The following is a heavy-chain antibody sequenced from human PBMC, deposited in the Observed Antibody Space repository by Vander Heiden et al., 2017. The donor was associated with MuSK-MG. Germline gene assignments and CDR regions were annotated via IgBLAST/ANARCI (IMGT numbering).Heavy chain of an antibody. CDR2: MTWDGRNT. V-gene: IGHV3-43*01. CDR1: GFTFDDYM. D-gene: IGHD3-9*01. J-gene: IGHJ4*02. CDR3: AKSKGGSLTGVDS. Sequence: EVDLVESGVAVVQPGGSLRLSCAASGFTFDDYMMYCIRHTPGKGLEWVSFMTWDGRNTDYADSGRGRFTISRDNSRNCIYLQMNRLRTWDTALYFCAKSKGGSLTGVDSWGRGTLVTVSS.